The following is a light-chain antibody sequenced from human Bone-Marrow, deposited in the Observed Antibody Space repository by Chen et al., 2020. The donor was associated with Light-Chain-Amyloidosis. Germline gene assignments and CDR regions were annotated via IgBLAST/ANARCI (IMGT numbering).Light chain of an antibody. V-gene: IGLV3-25*03. CDR2: RDT. CDR3: QSADSSGTYEVI. J-gene: IGLJ2*01. Sequence: SYSLTQPPSVSVSPGQPARITCSGDALPTKYAYWYQQNPGQAPVLVIHRDTERPSGISERFSGSSSGTTATLTISGVQAEDEADYHCQSADSSGTYEVIFGGGTKLTVL. CDR1: ALPTKY.